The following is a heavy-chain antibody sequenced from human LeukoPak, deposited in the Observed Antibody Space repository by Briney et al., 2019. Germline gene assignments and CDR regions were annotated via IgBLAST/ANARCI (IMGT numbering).Heavy chain of an antibody. CDR2: INADGSVT. CDR1: GFTFGSSW. D-gene: IGHD6-19*01. V-gene: IGHV3-74*01. Sequence: GGSLRLSCAASGFTFGSSWMHWVRQVPGKGLVWVSRINADGSVTNYADSEKGRFTVSRDNAKNTLYLQMNSLKDEDAAFYYCAKERGWSFYFEYWGRGALVTVSS. CDR3: AKERGWSFYFEY. J-gene: IGHJ4*02.